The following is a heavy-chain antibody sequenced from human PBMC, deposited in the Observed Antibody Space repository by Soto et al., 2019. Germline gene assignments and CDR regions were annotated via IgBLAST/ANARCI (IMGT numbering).Heavy chain of an antibody. D-gene: IGHD3-22*01. Sequence: LVKVSCKASGGTFSSYAISWVRQAPGQGLEWMGGIIPIFGTANYAQKFQGRVTITADESTSTAYMELSSLRSEDTAVYYCAYSSGYYYWFDPWGQGTLVTVSS. CDR2: IIPIFGTA. J-gene: IGHJ5*02. CDR1: GGTFSSYA. CDR3: AYSSGYYYWFDP. V-gene: IGHV1-69*13.